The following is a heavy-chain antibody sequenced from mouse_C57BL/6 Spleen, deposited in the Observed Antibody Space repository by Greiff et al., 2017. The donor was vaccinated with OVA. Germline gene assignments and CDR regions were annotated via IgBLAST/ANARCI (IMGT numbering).Heavy chain of an antibody. D-gene: IGHD2-5*01. V-gene: IGHV7-3*01. CDR1: GFTFTDYY. CDR2: IRNKANGYTT. CDR3: ARSPYSNYRDY. Sequence: EVMLVESGGGLVQPGGSLSLSCAASGFTFTDYYMSWVRQPPGKALEWLGFIRNKANGYTTEYSASVKGRFTISRDNSQSILYLQMNALRAEDSATYYCARSPYSNYRDYWGQGTTLTVSS. J-gene: IGHJ2*01.